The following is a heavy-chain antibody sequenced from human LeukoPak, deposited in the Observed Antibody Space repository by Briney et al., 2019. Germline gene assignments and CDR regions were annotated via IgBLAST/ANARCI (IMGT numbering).Heavy chain of an antibody. CDR2: ISSSSII. J-gene: IGHJ6*04. V-gene: IGHV3-48*04. CDR3: AELGITMIGGV. Sequence: PGGSLRLSCAVSGFTFSSYSMNWARQAPGKGLEWVSHISSSSIIYYADSVKGRFTISRDNAKNSLYLQMNSLRAEDTAVYYCAELGITMIGGVWGKGTTVTISS. CDR1: GFTFSSYS. D-gene: IGHD3-10*02.